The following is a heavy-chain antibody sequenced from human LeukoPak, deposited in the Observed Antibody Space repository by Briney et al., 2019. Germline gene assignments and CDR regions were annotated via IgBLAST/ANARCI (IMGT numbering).Heavy chain of an antibody. D-gene: IGHD3-22*01. V-gene: IGHV1-2*02. CDR2: INPNSGGT. Sequence: ASVKVSCKASGYTFTGYYMHWVRQAPGQGLVWMGWINPNSGGTNYAQKFQGRVTMTRDTSISTAYMELSRLRSDDTAVYYCARDDSIVVTPDYWGQGTLVTVSS. CDR3: ARDDSIVVTPDY. CDR1: GYTFTGYY. J-gene: IGHJ4*02.